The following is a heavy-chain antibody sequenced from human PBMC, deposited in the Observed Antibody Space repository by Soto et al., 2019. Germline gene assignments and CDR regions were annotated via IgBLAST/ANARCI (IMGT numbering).Heavy chain of an antibody. J-gene: IGHJ4*03. D-gene: IGHD7-27*01. V-gene: IGHV4-31*03. CDR3: ARDTGLAPTVWGY. CDR2: VYHSGST. Sequence: QVQLQESGPGLVKPSQTLSLTCSVSGDSIRGGGHYWNWIRQFPGKGLEWIAYVYHSGSTHYNRSLRGRLTISMNTSKNQFSLRLISVTAADTALYSCARDTGLAPTVWGYWGHGTQVTVSS. CDR1: GDSIRGGGHY.